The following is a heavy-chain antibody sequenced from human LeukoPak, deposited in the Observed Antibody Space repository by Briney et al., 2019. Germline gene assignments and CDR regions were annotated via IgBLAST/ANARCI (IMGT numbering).Heavy chain of an antibody. D-gene: IGHD3-10*01. V-gene: IGHV4-59*08. CDR1: GGSLTSYY. Sequence: SETLPLTCTVSGGSLTSYYWNWIRQFPGKGLEWIGYSFYHGTTKYNPSLNSRVTISVDRSKNQFSLKLDSVTAADTAVYYCARLQPHGSSGYWGQGALVTVSS. CDR2: SFYHGTT. J-gene: IGHJ4*02. CDR3: ARLQPHGSSGY.